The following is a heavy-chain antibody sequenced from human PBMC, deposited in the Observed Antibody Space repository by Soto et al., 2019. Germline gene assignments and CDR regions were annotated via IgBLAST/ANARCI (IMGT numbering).Heavy chain of an antibody. Sequence: QVQLVQSGAEVKKPGASVKVSCKASGYTFISYHMHWVRQAPGQGLEWMGRINPSGGTTTYAQKFQGRVTMTKDTATSTVDMGLSSMRSQDTAVYFCARDRGTDSGTYSGYWGQGTLVTVSS. CDR1: GYTFISYH. CDR2: INPSGGTT. D-gene: IGHD1-26*01. V-gene: IGHV1-46*01. J-gene: IGHJ4*02. CDR3: ARDRGTDSGTYSGY.